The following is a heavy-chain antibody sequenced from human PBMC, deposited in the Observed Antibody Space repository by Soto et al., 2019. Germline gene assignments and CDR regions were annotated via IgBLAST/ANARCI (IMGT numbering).Heavy chain of an antibody. CDR1: GGSISSYY. V-gene: IGHV4-59*01. CDR3: ARAPPNYYDSSGYLVSGGMDV. Sequence: PSETLSLTCTVSGGSISSYYWSWIRQPPGKGLEWIGYIYYSGSTNYNPSLKSRVTISVDTSKNQFSLKLSSVTAADTAVYYCARAPPNYYDSSGYLVSGGMDVWGQGTXVTVSS. CDR2: IYYSGST. D-gene: IGHD3-22*01. J-gene: IGHJ6*02.